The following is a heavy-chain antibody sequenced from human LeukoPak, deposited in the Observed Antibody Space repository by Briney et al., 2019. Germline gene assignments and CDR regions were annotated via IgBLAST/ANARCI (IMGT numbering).Heavy chain of an antibody. Sequence: KPSETLSLTCTVSGGSISGFYWSWIRQPPGKGLEWIGYISYSGSTNYNPSLKSRVTISVDTSKNQFSLKLTSVNAADTALYYCARLRGGYREFDYWGQGTLVTVSS. CDR2: ISYSGST. D-gene: IGHD3-16*02. CDR1: GGSISGFY. CDR3: ARLRGGYREFDY. J-gene: IGHJ4*02. V-gene: IGHV4-59*01.